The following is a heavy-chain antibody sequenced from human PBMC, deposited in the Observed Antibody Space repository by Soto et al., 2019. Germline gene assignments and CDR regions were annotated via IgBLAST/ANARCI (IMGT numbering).Heavy chain of an antibody. V-gene: IGHV3-48*02. CDR1: GFTFSSYS. J-gene: IGHJ5*02. D-gene: IGHD5-18*01. CDR3: ARAPTALNWFDP. Sequence: GGSLRLSCAASGFTFSSYSMNWVRQAPGKGLEWVSYISSSSTIYYAGSVKGRFTISRDNAKNSLYLQMNSLRDEDTAVYYCARAPTALNWFDPWGQGTLVTVSS. CDR2: ISSSSTI.